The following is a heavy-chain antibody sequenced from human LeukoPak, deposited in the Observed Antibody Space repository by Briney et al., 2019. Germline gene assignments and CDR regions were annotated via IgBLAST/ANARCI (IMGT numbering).Heavy chain of an antibody. V-gene: IGHV4-31*03. Sequence: SETLSLTCTVSGGSISSGGYYWSWLRQHPGKGLEWIGYIYYSGSTYYNPSLKSRVTISVDTSKNQFSLKLSSVTAADTAVYYCARDLRFLEWLLPHHYYGMDVWGQGTTVTVSS. CDR1: GGSISSGGYY. CDR2: IYYSGST. CDR3: ARDLRFLEWLLPHHYYGMDV. J-gene: IGHJ6*02. D-gene: IGHD3-3*01.